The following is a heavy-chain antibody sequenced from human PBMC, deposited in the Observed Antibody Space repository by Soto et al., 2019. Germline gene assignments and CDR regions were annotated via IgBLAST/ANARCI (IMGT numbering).Heavy chain of an antibody. J-gene: IGHJ6*02. Sequence: QVQLVESGGGVVQPGRSLRLSCAASGFTFSSYGMHWVRQAPGKGLEWVAVISYDGSNKYYADSVKGRFTISRDNSKNTLYLQMNSLRAEDTALYYCAKDRGASEGMDVWGQGTTVTVSS. CDR1: GFTFSSYG. V-gene: IGHV3-30*18. D-gene: IGHD3-10*01. CDR2: ISYDGSNK. CDR3: AKDRGASEGMDV.